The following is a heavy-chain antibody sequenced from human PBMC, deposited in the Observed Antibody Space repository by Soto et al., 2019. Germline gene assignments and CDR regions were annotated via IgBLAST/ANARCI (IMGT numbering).Heavy chain of an antibody. V-gene: IGHV3-23*01. J-gene: IGHJ4*02. CDR2: IGGSGTGFNT. CDR3: ARVAPYCSTTTCYIDS. Sequence: EVQLFESGGGLVRPGGSLRLSCAASGFTFSSYPMKWVRQGPGKGLEWVSTIGGSGTGFNTDYADSVKGRFVISRVNSKNTVYLQMNSLRAEDTALYYCARVAPYCSTTTCYIDSWGQGTLVTVSS. CDR1: GFTFSSYP. D-gene: IGHD2-2*01.